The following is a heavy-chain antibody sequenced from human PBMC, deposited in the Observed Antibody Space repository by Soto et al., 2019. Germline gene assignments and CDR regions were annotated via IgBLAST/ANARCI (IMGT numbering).Heavy chain of an antibody. CDR1: GGSVSSGGYF. V-gene: IGHV4-61*08. D-gene: IGHD5-12*01. Sequence: SETLCLTCNVSGGSVSSGGYFWSWIRQPPGKGLEWIGYIYNSGNTKYNPSLKSRVTISADTSKNQFSLKLSSVTAADTAVYYCAREGRVATFDYWGQGSLVTVSS. CDR2: IYNSGNT. J-gene: IGHJ4*02. CDR3: AREGRVATFDY.